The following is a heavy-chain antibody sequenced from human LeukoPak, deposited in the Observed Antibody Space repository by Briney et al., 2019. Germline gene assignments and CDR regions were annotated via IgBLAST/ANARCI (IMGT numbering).Heavy chain of an antibody. V-gene: IGHV5-51*01. J-gene: IGHJ1*01. CDR3: ARHEIGGDRSNWYMS. Sequence: KSGESLKISCKGSGYYFNNYWITWVRQMPGKGLEWMGIIYPDDSQTRYSPSFQGQVTISADKSIRTAYLQWRSLKASDTAMYYCARHEIGGDRSNWYMSWGQGTLVTVSS. CDR2: IYPDDSQT. D-gene: IGHD6-13*01. CDR1: GYYFNNYW.